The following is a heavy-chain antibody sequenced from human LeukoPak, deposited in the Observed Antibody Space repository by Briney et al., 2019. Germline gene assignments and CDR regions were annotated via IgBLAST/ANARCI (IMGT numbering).Heavy chain of an antibody. J-gene: IGHJ6*03. V-gene: IGHV3-53*01. CDR1: GFTVSSNY. CDR3: ARLGYSYGSSYYYYMDV. CDR2: IYSGGST. Sequence: GGSLRLSCAASGFTVSSNYMSWVRQAPGKGLEWVSVIYSGGSTYYADSVKGRFTISRDNSKNTLYLQMNSLRAEDTAVYYCARLGYSYGSSYYYYMDVWGKGTTVTISS. D-gene: IGHD5-18*01.